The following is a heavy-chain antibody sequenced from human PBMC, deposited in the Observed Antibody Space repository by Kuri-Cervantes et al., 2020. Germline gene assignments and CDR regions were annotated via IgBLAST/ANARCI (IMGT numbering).Heavy chain of an antibody. Sequence: SVKVSCKASGGTFSSYAISWVRQAPGQGLEWMGGIIPIFGTANYAQKFQGRVTITADKSTSTAYMELSSLRSEDTAVYYCARASTRYYGSGSYYIGYWGQGTLVTVSS. D-gene: IGHD3-10*01. J-gene: IGHJ4*02. CDR2: IIPIFGTA. CDR1: GGTFSSYA. V-gene: IGHV1-69*06. CDR3: ARASTRYYGSGSYYIGY.